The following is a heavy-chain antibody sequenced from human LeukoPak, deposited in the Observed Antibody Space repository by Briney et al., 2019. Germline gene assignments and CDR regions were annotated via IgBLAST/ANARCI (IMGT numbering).Heavy chain of an antibody. CDR1: GGSISSSSYY. CDR2: IYYSGST. CDR3: ASLDSSGYYPDAFDI. J-gene: IGHJ3*02. Sequence: SETLSLTCTVSGGSISSSSYYWGWIRQPPGKGLEWIGSIYYSGSTYYNPSLKSRVTISVDTSKNQFPLKLSSVTAADTAVYYCASLDSSGYYPDAFDIWGQGTMVTVSS. D-gene: IGHD3-22*01. V-gene: IGHV4-39*01.